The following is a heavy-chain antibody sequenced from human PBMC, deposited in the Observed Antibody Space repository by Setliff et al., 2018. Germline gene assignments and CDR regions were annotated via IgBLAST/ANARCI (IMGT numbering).Heavy chain of an antibody. CDR2: IYTSGSP. Sequence: SETLSLTCTLSGGSISSGNHFWSWVRQPAGKGLEWIGRIYTSGSPKYIPSLKSRVTMSVDTSKNQFSLRLDSVTAADTAVYYCASGRRDSYNFADWYFDLWGPGTLVTVSS. CDR3: ASGRRDSYNFADWYFDL. V-gene: IGHV4-61*02. CDR1: GGSISSGNHF. J-gene: IGHJ2*01. D-gene: IGHD1-1*01.